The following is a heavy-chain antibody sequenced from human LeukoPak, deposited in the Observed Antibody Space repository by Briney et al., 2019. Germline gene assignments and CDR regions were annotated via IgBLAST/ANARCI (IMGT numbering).Heavy chain of an antibody. CDR2: IYYSGST. CDR1: GGSISSYY. CDR3: ARASGVVGATGFDY. J-gene: IGHJ4*02. V-gene: IGHV4-59*01. Sequence: SETLSLTCTVSGGSISSYYWSWIRQTPGKGLEWIGYIYYSGSTNYNPSLKSRVTISVDTSKNQFSLKLSSVTAADTAVYYCARASGVVGATGFDYWGQGTLVTVSS. D-gene: IGHD1-26*01.